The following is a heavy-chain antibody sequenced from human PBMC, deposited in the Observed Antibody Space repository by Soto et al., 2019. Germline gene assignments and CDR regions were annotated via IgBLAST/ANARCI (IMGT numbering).Heavy chain of an antibody. CDR1: GFTFSSYA. J-gene: IGHJ4*02. V-gene: IGHV3-23*01. D-gene: IGHD5-18*01. Sequence: EVQLLESGGGLVQPGGSLRLSCAASGFTFSSYALTWVRQAPGKGLEWVSAISSSGGTTYYADSVKGRFTISRDNSKSTLFLQMNSLRAEDTAVYYCAKGGHSNDYWGQGTLVTVSS. CDR3: AKGGHSNDY. CDR2: ISSSGGTT.